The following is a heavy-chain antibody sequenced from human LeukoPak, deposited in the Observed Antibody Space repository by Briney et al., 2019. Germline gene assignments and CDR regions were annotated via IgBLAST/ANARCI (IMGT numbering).Heavy chain of an antibody. CDR2: IYYSGST. V-gene: IGHV4-59*01. CDR1: GGSISSYY. Sequence: PSETLSLTCTVSGGSISSYYWSWLRQPPGKGLEWIGYIYYSGSTNYNPSLKSRVTISVDTSKNQFSLKLSSVTAADTAVYYCARVRVRCGGDCYHFDYWGQGTLVTVSS. J-gene: IGHJ4*02. CDR3: ARVRVRCGGDCYHFDY. D-gene: IGHD2-21*02.